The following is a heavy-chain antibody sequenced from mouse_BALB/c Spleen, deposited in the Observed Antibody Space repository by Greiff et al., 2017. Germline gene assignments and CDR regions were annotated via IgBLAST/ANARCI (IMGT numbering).Heavy chain of an antibody. V-gene: IGHV3-8*02. CDR3: ASYGMDYYAMDY. J-gene: IGHJ4*01. CDR1: GDSITSCY. D-gene: IGHD2-10*02. Sequence: EVKLMESGPSLVKPSQTLSLTCSVTGDSITSCYWNWIRQFPGNKLEYMGYISYSGSTYYNPSLKSRISITRDTSKNQYYLQLNSVTTEDTATYYCASYGMDYYAMDYWGQGTSVTVSS. CDR2: ISYSGST.